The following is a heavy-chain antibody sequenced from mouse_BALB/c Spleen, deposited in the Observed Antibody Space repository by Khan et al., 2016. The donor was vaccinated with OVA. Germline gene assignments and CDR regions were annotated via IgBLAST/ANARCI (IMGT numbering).Heavy chain of an antibody. V-gene: IGHV1S41*01. J-gene: IGHJ4*01. CDR2: IGPGSSNA. Sequence: DLVKPGASVKLSCKASGYTFTSYWINWIKQRPGQGLEWIGRIGPGSSNAYYNDMFKDKATLTVDTSSNTAYIQLSSLSSEDSAIYFCARENYGGRSCYAMDYWGQGTSVTVSA. CDR3: ARENYGGRSCYAMDY. D-gene: IGHD1-1*01. CDR1: GYTFTSYW.